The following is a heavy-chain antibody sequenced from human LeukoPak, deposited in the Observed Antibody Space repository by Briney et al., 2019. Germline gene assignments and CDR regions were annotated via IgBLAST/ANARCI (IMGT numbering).Heavy chain of an antibody. CDR3: ARGLAASTYFDS. Sequence: PSETLSLTCTVSGGSIRDYFWSWIRQSAGEGLEWIGRVYSSGSTDYNPSLKSRVTMSVDTSKNQFSLKLSSVTAADTAVYYCARGLAASTYFDSWGQGTLVTVSS. CDR1: GGSIRDYF. D-gene: IGHD6-13*01. CDR2: VYSSGST. V-gene: IGHV4-4*07. J-gene: IGHJ4*02.